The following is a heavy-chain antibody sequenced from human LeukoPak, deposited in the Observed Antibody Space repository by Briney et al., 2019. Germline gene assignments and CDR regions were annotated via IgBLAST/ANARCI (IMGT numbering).Heavy chain of an antibody. CDR1: GFIFRNYG. CDR3: ARCTTGKTFGSLREIKKSREIDY. V-gene: IGHV3-33*01. CDR2: IGNDGSNH. Sequence: PGGSLRLSCAASGFIFRNYGMHWVRQAPGKGLEWVSFIGNDGSNHHYADSVRGRFTISRDNAKNSLFLQMDSLRGEDTAVYYCARCTTGKTFGSLREIKKSREIDYWGQGTLVTVSS. J-gene: IGHJ4*02. D-gene: IGHD1-1*01.